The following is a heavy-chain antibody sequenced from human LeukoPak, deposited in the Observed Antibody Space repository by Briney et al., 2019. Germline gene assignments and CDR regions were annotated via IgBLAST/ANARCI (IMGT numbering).Heavy chain of an antibody. CDR2: INHSGST. D-gene: IGHD3-16*01. J-gene: IGHJ4*02. Sequence: PSETLSLTCTVSGGSISSSSYYWSWIRQPPGKGLEWIGEINHSGSTNYNPSLKSRVTISVDTSKNQFSLKLSSVTAADTAVYYCARGRGYLRFNYWGQGTLVTVSS. CDR3: ARGRGYLRFNY. V-gene: IGHV4-39*07. CDR1: GGSISSSSYY.